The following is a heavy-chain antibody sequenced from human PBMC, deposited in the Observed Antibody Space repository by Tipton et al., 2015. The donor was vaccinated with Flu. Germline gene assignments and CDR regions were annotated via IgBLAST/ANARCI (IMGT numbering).Heavy chain of an antibody. Sequence: LRLSCAVYGGSFSGYYWSWIRQPPGKGLEWIGYIYYSGSTNYNPSLKSRVTISVDTSKNQFSLKLSSVTAADTAVYYCAGRAPAGDFDYWGQGTLVTVSS. CDR3: AGRAPAGDFDY. J-gene: IGHJ4*02. CDR2: IYYSGST. D-gene: IGHD5-24*01. CDR1: GGSFSGYY. V-gene: IGHV4-59*08.